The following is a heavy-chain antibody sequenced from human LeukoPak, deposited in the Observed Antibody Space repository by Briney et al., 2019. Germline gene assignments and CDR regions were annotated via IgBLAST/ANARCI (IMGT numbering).Heavy chain of an antibody. V-gene: IGHV3-30*04. CDR3: AKEGCSSTSCSYFDY. Sequence: GGSLRLSCAASGFTFSSYAMHWVRQAPGKGLEWVAVISYDGSNKYYADSVKGRFTISRDNSKNTLYLQMNSLRPDDTAVYYCAKEGCSSTSCSYFDYWGQGTLVTVSS. CDR2: ISYDGSNK. D-gene: IGHD2-2*01. J-gene: IGHJ4*02. CDR1: GFTFSSYA.